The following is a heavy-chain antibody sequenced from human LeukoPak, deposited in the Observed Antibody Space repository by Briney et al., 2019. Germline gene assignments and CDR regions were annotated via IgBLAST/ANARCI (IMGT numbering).Heavy chain of an antibody. V-gene: IGHV3-7*01. D-gene: IGHD1-7*01. CDR1: GFMFSTYW. CDR2: IKQDGSEK. J-gene: IGHJ4*02. CDR3: ARDDDWNYEDY. Sequence: PGGSLRLSCAASGFMFSTYWMSWVRQAPGKGLQWVANIKQDGSEKYYVDSVKGRFTISRDNAKKSLYLQMNSLRAEDTAVYYCARDDDWNYEDYWGQGTLVTVSS.